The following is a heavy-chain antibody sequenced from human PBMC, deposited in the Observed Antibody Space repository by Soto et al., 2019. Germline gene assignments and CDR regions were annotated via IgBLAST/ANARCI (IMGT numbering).Heavy chain of an antibody. V-gene: IGHV3-33*01. CDR1: GFTFSSYG. CDR2: IWYDGSNK. Sequence: QVQLVESGGGVVQPGRSLRLSCAASGFTFSSYGMHWVRQAPGKGLEWVAVIWYDGSNKYYADSVKGRFTISRDNSKNTVYLQMNSLRAEDTAVYYCARDRNSRGVGPLDYWGQGTLVTVSS. CDR3: ARDRNSRGVGPLDY. J-gene: IGHJ4*02. D-gene: IGHD1-7*01.